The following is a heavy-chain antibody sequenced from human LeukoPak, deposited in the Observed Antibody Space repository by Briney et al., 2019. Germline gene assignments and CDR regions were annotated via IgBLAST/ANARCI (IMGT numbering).Heavy chain of an antibody. Sequence: GASVKVSCKASGYTFTSYAMHWVRQAPGQRLDWMGWINAGNGNTKYSQEFQGRVTITRDTSASTAYMQLSSLRSEDTAVYYCARAIGYYYYYMDVWGKGTTVPVSS. D-gene: IGHD3-16*02. J-gene: IGHJ6*03. CDR2: INAGNGNT. V-gene: IGHV1-3*03. CDR3: ARAIGYYYYYMDV. CDR1: GYTFTSYA.